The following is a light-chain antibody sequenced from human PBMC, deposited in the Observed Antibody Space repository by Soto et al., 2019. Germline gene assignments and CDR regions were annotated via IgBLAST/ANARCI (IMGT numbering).Light chain of an antibody. CDR2: GAS. Sequence: EIVMTQSPATLSVSPGERATLSCRASQSVSSNLAWYQQKPGQAPRLLIYGASTRATGIPARFSGSGSGTDFTLTISRLEPEDSAVYYCQQYGSSPTWTFGQGTKVEIK. CDR3: QQYGSSPTWT. J-gene: IGKJ1*01. CDR1: QSVSSN. V-gene: IGKV3-15*01.